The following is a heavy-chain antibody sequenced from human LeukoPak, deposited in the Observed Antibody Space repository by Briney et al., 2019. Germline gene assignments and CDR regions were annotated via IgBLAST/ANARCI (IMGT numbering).Heavy chain of an antibody. V-gene: IGHV3-30-3*01. CDR1: GFTFSNVW. D-gene: IGHD5-24*01. CDR2: ISYDGSNK. Sequence: PGGSLRLSCAASGFTFSNVWMNWVRQAPGKGLEWVAVISYDGSNKYYADSVKGRFTISRDNSKNTLYLQMNSLRAEDTAVYYCARDPVGRDGYNFVFDYWGQGTLVTVSS. CDR3: ARDPVGRDGYNFVFDY. J-gene: IGHJ4*02.